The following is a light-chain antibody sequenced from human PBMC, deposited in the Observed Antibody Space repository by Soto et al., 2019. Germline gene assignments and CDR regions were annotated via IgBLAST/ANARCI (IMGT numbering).Light chain of an antibody. CDR3: SSYTSSSTSYV. J-gene: IGLJ1*01. V-gene: IGLV2-14*01. CDR2: EVS. Sequence: QTALTQPSSLSGSPGRSITISCTGTISDVGGYNYVSWYQQHPGKAPKLMIYEVSNRPSGVSNRFSGSKSGNTASLTISGLQAEDEADYYCSSYTSSSTSYVFGTGTKVTVL. CDR1: ISDVGGYNY.